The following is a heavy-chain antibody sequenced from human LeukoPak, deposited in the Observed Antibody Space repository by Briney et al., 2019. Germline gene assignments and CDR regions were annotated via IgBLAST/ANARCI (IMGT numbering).Heavy chain of an antibody. CDR3: AKGLQGYSSSWFDP. Sequence: PGGSLRLSRAPSGFTFSSYAMSWVRQAPGKGLEWVSGISGSGGSTYYADSVKGRFTISRDNSKNTLYLQMNSLRAEDTAVYYCAKGLQGYSSSWFDPWGQGTLVTVSS. D-gene: IGHD4-11*01. V-gene: IGHV3-23*01. CDR2: ISGSGGST. CDR1: GFTFSSYA. J-gene: IGHJ5*02.